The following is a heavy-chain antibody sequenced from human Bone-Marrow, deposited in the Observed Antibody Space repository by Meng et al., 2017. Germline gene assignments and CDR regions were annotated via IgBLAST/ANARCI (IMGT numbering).Heavy chain of an antibody. V-gene: IGHV4-34*01. D-gene: IGHD6-19*01. Sequence: SETLSLTCAVYDGSFSGYYWSWIRQPPGKGLEWIGEINHSGSTNYHPSLKSRVTISVDTSKNQFSLKLSSVTAADTAVYYCARGRRGIAVAVLNSEYFQHWGQGTLVTVSS. CDR3: ARGRRGIAVAVLNSEYFQH. CDR1: DGSFSGYY. CDR2: INHSGST. J-gene: IGHJ1*01.